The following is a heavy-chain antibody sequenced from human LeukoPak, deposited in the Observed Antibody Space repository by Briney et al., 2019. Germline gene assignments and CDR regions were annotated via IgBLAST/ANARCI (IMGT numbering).Heavy chain of an antibody. CDR2: ISSSSSYI. CDR3: ARFWSGYHIYYMDV. Sequence: GGSLRLSCAASGFTFSSYSMNWVRQAPGKGLEWVSSISSSSSYIYYADSVKGRFTISRDNAKNSLYLQMNSLRAEDTAVYYCARFWSGYHIYYMDVWGKGTTVTVSS. J-gene: IGHJ6*03. V-gene: IGHV3-21*01. D-gene: IGHD3-3*01. CDR1: GFTFSSYS.